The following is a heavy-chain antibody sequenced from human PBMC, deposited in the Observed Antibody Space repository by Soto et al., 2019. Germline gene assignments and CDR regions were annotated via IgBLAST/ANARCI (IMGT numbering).Heavy chain of an antibody. CDR2: INHSGNT. V-gene: IGHV4-34*01. D-gene: IGHD3-3*01. CDR1: GGSFTDYY. J-gene: IGHJ4*02. CDR3: ASGRILKRGVGPADY. Sequence: PSETLSLTCAVYGGSFTDYYWSWIRQPPGKGLEWIGEINHSGNTNSNPSLKSRLTISVDSSKNQLSLKVTSVTAADTAVYYCASGRILKRGVGPADYWGQGILVTVSS.